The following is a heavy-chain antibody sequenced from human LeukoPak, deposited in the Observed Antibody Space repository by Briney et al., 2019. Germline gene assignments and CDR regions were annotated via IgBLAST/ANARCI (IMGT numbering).Heavy chain of an antibody. D-gene: IGHD2-2*01. CDR2: ISSTSITI. Sequence: GGSLRLSCAASGFTFSSYSMNWVRQAPGKGLEWVSHISSTSITILYADSVKGRFTISRDNAKNSLYLQMNSLRAEDTAVYYCARERWGVVLAAASIDSWGQGTLVTVSS. J-gene: IGHJ4*02. CDR1: GFTFSSYS. CDR3: ARERWGVVLAAASIDS. V-gene: IGHV3-48*04.